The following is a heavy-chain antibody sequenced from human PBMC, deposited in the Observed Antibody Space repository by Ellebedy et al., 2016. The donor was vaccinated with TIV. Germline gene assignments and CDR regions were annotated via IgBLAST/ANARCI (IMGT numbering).Heavy chain of an antibody. J-gene: IGHJ6*03. CDR3: ARGSVVPAATYYYYYYMDV. V-gene: IGHV4-34*01. CDR1: GGSFSGYY. D-gene: IGHD2-2*01. CDR2: INHSGST. Sequence: SETLSLXXAVYGGSFSGYYWSWIRQPPGKGLEWIGEINHSGSTNYNPSLKSRVTISVDTSKNQFSLKLSSVTAADTAVYYCARGSVVPAATYYYYYYMDVWGKGTTVTVSS.